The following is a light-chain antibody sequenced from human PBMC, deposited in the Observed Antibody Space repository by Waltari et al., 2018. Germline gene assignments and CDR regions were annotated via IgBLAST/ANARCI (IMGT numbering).Light chain of an antibody. CDR1: QRVSSF. V-gene: IGKV3-11*01. J-gene: IGKJ1*01. CDR2: DAS. Sequence: EIVLTQSPATLSLSPGDRATLTCRACQRVSSFLAWYQQKPGQAPRLLIHDASSRATGIPARFSGSGSGTDFTLTISSLEPEDFAVYYCQQRGNWPPTWTFGQGTKVELK. CDR3: QQRGNWPPTWT.